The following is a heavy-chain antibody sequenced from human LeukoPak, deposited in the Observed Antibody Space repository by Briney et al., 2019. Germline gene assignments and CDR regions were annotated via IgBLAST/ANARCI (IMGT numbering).Heavy chain of an antibody. CDR2: ISYDGSNK. Sequence: PGRSLRLSCAASGFTFSSYVMHWVRQAPGKGLEWVAVISYDGSNKYYADSVKGRFSISRDNSKNTLFLQMQSLRAEDTAVYYCARDRGIYGSGSYYNPDWNFDLWGRRTLVSVSS. D-gene: IGHD3-10*01. CDR3: ARDRGIYGSGSYYNPDWNFDL. J-gene: IGHJ2*01. CDR1: GFTFSSYV. V-gene: IGHV3-30-3*01.